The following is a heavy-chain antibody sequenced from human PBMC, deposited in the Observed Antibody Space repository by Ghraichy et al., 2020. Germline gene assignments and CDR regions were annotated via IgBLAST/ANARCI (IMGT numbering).Heavy chain of an antibody. CDR2: FDPEDGET. J-gene: IGHJ5*02. Sequence: ASVKVSCKVSGYTLTELSMHWVRQAPGKGLEWMGGFDPEDGETIYAQKFQGRVIMTEDTSTDTAYMELSSLRSEDTAVYYCAILYYYGSGSYSSNWFDPWGQGTLVTVSS. V-gene: IGHV1-24*01. CDR1: GYTLTELS. CDR3: AILYYYGSGSYSSNWFDP. D-gene: IGHD3-10*01.